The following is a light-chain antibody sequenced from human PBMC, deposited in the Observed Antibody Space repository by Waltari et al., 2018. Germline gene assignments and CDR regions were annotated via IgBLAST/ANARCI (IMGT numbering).Light chain of an antibody. Sequence: QSALTQPASVSGSPGQSITISCTGTSSDVGGYHYVSWYQQNPGKAPKLTIYEVSNRPSGVSNRFSGSKSGNTASLTISGLQAEDEADYYCSSYTSSSTLVVFGGGTKLTVL. V-gene: IGLV2-14*01. J-gene: IGLJ2*01. CDR3: SSYTSSSTLVV. CDR1: SSDVGGYHY. CDR2: EVS.